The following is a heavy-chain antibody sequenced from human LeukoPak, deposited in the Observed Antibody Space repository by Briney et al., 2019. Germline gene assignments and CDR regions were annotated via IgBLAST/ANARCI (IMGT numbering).Heavy chain of an antibody. V-gene: IGHV4-34*01. Sequence: SETLSLTCAVYGGSFSGYYWSWIRQPPGKGLEWIGEINHSGSTNYNPSLKSRVTISVDTSKNQFSLKLSSVTAADTAVYYCARLGYCSSTSCYIPNRRAFDIWGQGTMVTVSS. CDR3: ARLGYCSSTSCYIPNRRAFDI. D-gene: IGHD2-2*01. CDR2: INHSGST. J-gene: IGHJ3*02. CDR1: GGSFSGYY.